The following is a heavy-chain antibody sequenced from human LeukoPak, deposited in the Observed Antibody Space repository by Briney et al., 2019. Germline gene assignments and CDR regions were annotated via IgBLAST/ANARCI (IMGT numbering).Heavy chain of an antibody. CDR2: IYTSGST. V-gene: IGHV4-61*02. J-gene: IGHJ3*02. CDR1: GGSISSGSYY. D-gene: IGHD2-15*01. Sequence: SETLSLTCTVSGGSISSGSYYWSWIRQPAGKGLEWIGRIYTSGSTNCNPSLKSRVTISVDTSKNQFSLKLSSVTAADTAVYYCASPTLGVAAKGDAFDIWGRGTMVTVSS. CDR3: ASPTLGVAAKGDAFDI.